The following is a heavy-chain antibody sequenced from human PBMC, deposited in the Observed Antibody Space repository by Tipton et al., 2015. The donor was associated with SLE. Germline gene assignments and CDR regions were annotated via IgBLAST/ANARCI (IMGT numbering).Heavy chain of an antibody. D-gene: IGHD2-15*01. CDR2: VFYGGNT. CDR1: GGSISGGNYY. V-gene: IGHV4-39*01. J-gene: IGHJ5*01. Sequence: GLVKPSETLSLTCSVSGGSISGGNYYWAWIRQPPGKGLEWIGNVFYGGNTYKNPSLESRVSISVDTSKNHFFLNLTSVTAADTATYYCARQAASWGQGTLVTVSS. CDR3: ARQAAS.